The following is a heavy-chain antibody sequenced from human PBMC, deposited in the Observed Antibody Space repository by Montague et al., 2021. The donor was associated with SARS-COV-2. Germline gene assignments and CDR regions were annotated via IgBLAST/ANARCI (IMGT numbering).Heavy chain of an antibody. V-gene: IGHV6-1*01. D-gene: IGHD6-6*01. Sequence: NDYAVSVKSRMTISPDTSQNHFSLQLSSVTPEDRTVYYCASYPRYSLSLSFDYWGQGTLVTVSS. CDR3: ASYPRYSLSLSFDY. J-gene: IGHJ4*02. CDR2: N.